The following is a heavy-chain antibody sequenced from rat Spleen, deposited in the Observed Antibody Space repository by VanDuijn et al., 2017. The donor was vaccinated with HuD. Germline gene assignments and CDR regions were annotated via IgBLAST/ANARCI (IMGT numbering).Heavy chain of an antibody. CDR3: TRDHMMVVIRD. J-gene: IGHJ2*01. D-gene: IGHD1-12*02. V-gene: IGHV2-77*01. Sequence: QVQMKETGPGLVQTTQTLSVTCTVSGFSLTSYGVHWVRQPPGKGLEWMGAIWSGGSTDYNSALKSRLSISRDTSNNQVFLKMNSLQTDDTGTYYCTRDHMMVVIRDWGQGVMVTVSS. CDR2: IWSGGST. CDR1: GFSLTSYG.